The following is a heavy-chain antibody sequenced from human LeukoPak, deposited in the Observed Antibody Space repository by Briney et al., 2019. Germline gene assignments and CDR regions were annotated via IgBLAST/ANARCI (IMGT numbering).Heavy chain of an antibody. J-gene: IGHJ3*02. D-gene: IGHD4-23*01. CDR1: GFTFSSYW. CDR2: IYSGGST. V-gene: IGHV3-53*01. Sequence: PGGSLRLSCAASGFTFSSYWMHWVRQAPGKGLEWVSVIYSGGSTYYADSVKGRFTISRDNSKNTLYLQMNSLRAEDTAVYYCARGGNPYDAFDIWGQGTMVTVSS. CDR3: ARGGNPYDAFDI.